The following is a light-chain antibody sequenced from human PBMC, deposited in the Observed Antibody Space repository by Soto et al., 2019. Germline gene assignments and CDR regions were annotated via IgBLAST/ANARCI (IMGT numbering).Light chain of an antibody. J-gene: IGLJ2*01. CDR1: SSNIGRNT. CDR2: GND. Sequence: QSVLTQSPSASGTPGQRVTISCSGSSSNIGRNTVNWYQQLPGTAPKLLIYGNDQRPSGVPDRFSGSKSGTSASLAISGLQSEDEADHYCAAWDDSLNGVVFGGGTKLTVL. CDR3: AAWDDSLNGVV. V-gene: IGLV1-44*01.